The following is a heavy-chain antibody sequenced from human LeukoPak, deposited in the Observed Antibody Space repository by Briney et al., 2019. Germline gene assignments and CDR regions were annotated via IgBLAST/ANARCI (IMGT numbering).Heavy chain of an antibody. Sequence: ASVKVSCKASGYTFTSYGISWVRQAPGQGLEWMGWISAYNGNTNYAQKLQGRVTMTTDTSTSTAYMELRSLRSDDTAVYYCARDRLDSSSWYPTSLYGMDVWGQGTTVTVSS. CDR1: GYTFTSYG. D-gene: IGHD6-13*01. J-gene: IGHJ6*02. CDR3: ARDRLDSSSWYPTSLYGMDV. CDR2: ISAYNGNT. V-gene: IGHV1-18*01.